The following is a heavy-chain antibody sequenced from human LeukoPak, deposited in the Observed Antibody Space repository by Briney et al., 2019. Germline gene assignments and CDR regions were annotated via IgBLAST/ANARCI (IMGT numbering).Heavy chain of an antibody. Sequence: PGGSLRLSCAASGFTVSSNYMNWVRQAPGKGLEWVSSISSSSYIYYADSVKGRFTISRDNAKNSLYLQMNSLRAEDTAVYYCARTYYYDSSGYNWFDPWGQGTLVTVSS. CDR2: ISSSSYI. J-gene: IGHJ5*02. CDR3: ARTYYYDSSGYNWFDP. CDR1: GFTVSSNY. D-gene: IGHD3-22*01. V-gene: IGHV3-69-1*01.